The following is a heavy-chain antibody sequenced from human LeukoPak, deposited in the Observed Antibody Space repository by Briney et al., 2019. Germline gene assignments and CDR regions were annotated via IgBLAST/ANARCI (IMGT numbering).Heavy chain of an antibody. CDR1: GFKFSSHA. D-gene: IGHD3-10*01. Sequence: GGSMRLSCAASGFKFSSHAMRVRQAPGKGLEWVSSISGHGGSTYYGNSVKGRFTISRDNAKNTLYLQMHSLRAEDTAVYYCVREGYYGSAALYSWGHGTLVTVSS. CDR3: VREGYYGSAALYS. V-gene: IGHV3-23*01. CDR2: ISGHGGST. J-gene: IGHJ5*01.